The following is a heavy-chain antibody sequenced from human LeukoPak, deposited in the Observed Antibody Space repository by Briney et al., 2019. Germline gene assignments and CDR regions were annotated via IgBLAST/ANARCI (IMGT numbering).Heavy chain of an antibody. CDR1: GGSFSGYY. CDR3: ARREAAAGIDY. V-gene: IGHV4-34*01. CDR2: INHSGST. Sequence: PSETLSLTCAVYGGSFSGYYWSWIRQPPGKGLEWIGEINHSGSTNYNPSLKSRVTISVDTSKNQFSLKLSSVTAADTAVYYCARREAAAGIDYWGQGTLVTVSS. J-gene: IGHJ4*02. D-gene: IGHD6-13*01.